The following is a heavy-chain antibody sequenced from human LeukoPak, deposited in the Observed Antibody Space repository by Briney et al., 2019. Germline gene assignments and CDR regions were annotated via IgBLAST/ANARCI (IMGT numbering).Heavy chain of an antibody. CDR1: GGTFSSYA. J-gene: IGHJ4*02. Sequence: SVKVSCKASGGTFSSYAISWVRQAPGQGLEWMGRIFPILGIANYAQKFQGRVTITADKATSTAYMELSSLRSEDTAVYHCARDPYCSSTSCYDGDYWGQGTLVTVSS. D-gene: IGHD2-2*01. CDR2: IFPILGIA. CDR3: ARDPYCSSTSCYDGDY. V-gene: IGHV1-69*04.